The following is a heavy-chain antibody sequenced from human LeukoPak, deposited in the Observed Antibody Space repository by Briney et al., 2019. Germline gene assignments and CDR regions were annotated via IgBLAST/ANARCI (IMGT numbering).Heavy chain of an antibody. Sequence: GASVKVSCKASGGTFISYAISWVRQAPGQGLEWMGGIIPIFGTANYAQKFQGRVTITADESTSTAYMELSSLRSEDTAVYYCARGSSDCSSTSCYALYYYYGMDVWGQGTTVTVSS. D-gene: IGHD2-2*01. CDR1: GGTFISYA. V-gene: IGHV1-69*01. J-gene: IGHJ6*02. CDR3: ARGSSDCSSTSCYALYYYYGMDV. CDR2: IIPIFGTA.